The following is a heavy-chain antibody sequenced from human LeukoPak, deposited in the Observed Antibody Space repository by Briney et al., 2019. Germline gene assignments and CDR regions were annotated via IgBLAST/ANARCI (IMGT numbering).Heavy chain of an antibody. V-gene: IGHV3-15*01. J-gene: IGHJ4*02. CDR1: GFTFSNAW. CDR3: TTDPSYCGGDCSIYFDY. D-gene: IGHD2-21*01. CDR2: IKSKTDGGTT. Sequence: PGGSLRLSCAASGFTFSNAWMSWVRQAPGKGLEWVGRIKSKTDGGTTDYAAPVKGRFTISRDDSKNTLYLQMNSLKTEDTAVYYCTTDPSYCGGDCSIYFDYWGQGTLVTVSS.